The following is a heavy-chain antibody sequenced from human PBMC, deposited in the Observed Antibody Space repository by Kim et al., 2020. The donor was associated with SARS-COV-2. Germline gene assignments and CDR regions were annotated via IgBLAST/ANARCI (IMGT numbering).Heavy chain of an antibody. CDR3: AEGGSYSDY. CDR1: GFTFSNYW. D-gene: IGHD3-16*01. CDR2: IKQDGSEV. J-gene: IGHJ4*02. Sequence: GGSLRLSCAASGFTFSNYWMTWVRQAPGKGLEWVANIKQDGSEVNYVDSVKGRFTISRDNAKNSLFLQMNSLRAEDTAVYYCAEGGSYSDYWGQGILVT. V-gene: IGHV3-7*03.